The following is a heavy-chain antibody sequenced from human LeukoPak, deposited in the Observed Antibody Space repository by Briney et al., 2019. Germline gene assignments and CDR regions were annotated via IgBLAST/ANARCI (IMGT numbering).Heavy chain of an antibody. J-gene: IGHJ4*02. Sequence: GGSLRLSCAASGFTFSSYAMHWVRQAPGKGLEYVSAISSNGGSTYYANPVKGRFTISRDNSKNTLYLQMGSLRAEDMAVYYCARLLTDIDYWGQGTLVTVSS. D-gene: IGHD2-15*01. CDR3: ARLLTDIDY. CDR1: GFTFSSYA. V-gene: IGHV3-64*01. CDR2: ISSNGGST.